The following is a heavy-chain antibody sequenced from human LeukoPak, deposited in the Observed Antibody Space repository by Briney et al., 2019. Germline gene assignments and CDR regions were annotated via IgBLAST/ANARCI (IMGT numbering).Heavy chain of an antibody. J-gene: IGHJ4*02. D-gene: IGHD3-3*01. CDR1: GFTFSSYW. Sequence: GGSLRLXCAASGFTFSSYWMSWVRQAPGKGLEWVANIKQDGSEKYYVDSVKGRFTISRDNAKNSLYLQMNSLGAEDTAVYYCARVNQEVFWSGYYTDYWGQGTLVTVSS. CDR2: IKQDGSEK. CDR3: ARVNQEVFWSGYYTDY. V-gene: IGHV3-7*01.